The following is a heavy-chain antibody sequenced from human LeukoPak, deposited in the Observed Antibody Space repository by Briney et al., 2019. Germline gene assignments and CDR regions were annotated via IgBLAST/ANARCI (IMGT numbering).Heavy chain of an antibody. Sequence: PSETLSLTCAVYGGSFSGYYWSWIRQPPGKGLEWIGEINHSGSTNYNPSPKSRVTISVDTPKSQFSLKLSSVTAADTAVYYCARGGAAAGRNYYYMDVWGKGTTVTVSS. CDR2: INHSGST. D-gene: IGHD6-13*01. CDR1: GGSFSGYY. CDR3: ARGGAAAGRNYYYMDV. V-gene: IGHV4-34*01. J-gene: IGHJ6*03.